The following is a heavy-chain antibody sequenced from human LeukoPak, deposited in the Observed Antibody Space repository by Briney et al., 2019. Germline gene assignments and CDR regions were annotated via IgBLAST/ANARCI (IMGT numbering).Heavy chain of an antibody. V-gene: IGHV3-48*02. Sequence: DSVKGRFTISRDNARNSLYLQMNSLRDEDTAVYYCARDKYYYDSSADAFGIWGQGTVVTVSS. J-gene: IGHJ3*02. D-gene: IGHD3-22*01. CDR3: ARDKYYYDSSADAFGI.